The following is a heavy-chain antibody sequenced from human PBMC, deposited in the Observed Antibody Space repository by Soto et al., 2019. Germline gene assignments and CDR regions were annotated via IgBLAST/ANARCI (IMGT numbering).Heavy chain of an antibody. CDR2: IGSKSKNYAT. D-gene: IGHD1-26*01. Sequence: EVQLVESGGGLVQPGGSLKLSCAASGFSFSDTAMHWVRQASGKGLEWVGRIGSKSKNYATSYGASVKGNFTISRDNSKKTAYLQMNSLKTGARAVYYCPPSLVTGGDWGRGTLVTVSS. CDR1: GFSFSDTA. CDR3: PPSLVTGGD. J-gene: IGHJ4*02. V-gene: IGHV3-73*02.